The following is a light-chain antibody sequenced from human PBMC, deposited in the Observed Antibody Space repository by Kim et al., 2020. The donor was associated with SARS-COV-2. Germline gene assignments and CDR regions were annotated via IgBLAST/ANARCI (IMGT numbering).Light chain of an antibody. Sequence: QLVLTPASSASASLGSSVKLTCTLSSGHSSYIIAWHQQQPGKAPRYLMKLEGSGTYNKGSGVPDRFSGSRSGADRHLTISNLQSEDEADYYCETWDSNIRVFGGGTQLTVL. CDR2: LEGSGTY. V-gene: IGLV4-60*03. J-gene: IGLJ3*02. CDR3: ETWDSNIRV. CDR1: SGHSSYI.